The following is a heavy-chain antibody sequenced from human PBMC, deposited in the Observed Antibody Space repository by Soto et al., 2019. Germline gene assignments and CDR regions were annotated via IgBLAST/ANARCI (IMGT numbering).Heavy chain of an antibody. CDR1: GGSFSAYY. CDR3: ARIRFGYDSSGYDY. Sequence: SETLSLTCAVYGGSFSAYYWSWIRQPPGKGLEWIGEINHSGSTNYNPSLKSRVTISVDTSKNQFSLKLSSVIAADTAVYYCARIRFGYDSSGYDYWGQGTLVTVSS. D-gene: IGHD3-22*01. V-gene: IGHV4-34*01. CDR2: INHSGST. J-gene: IGHJ4*02.